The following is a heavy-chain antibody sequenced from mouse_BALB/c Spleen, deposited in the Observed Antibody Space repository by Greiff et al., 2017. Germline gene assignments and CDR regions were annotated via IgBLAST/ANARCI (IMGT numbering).Heavy chain of an antibody. CDR3: ARFGDYDGFAY. CDR1: GYTFTSYW. Sequence: VQLQESGAELAKPGASVKMSCKASGYTFTSYWMHWVKQRPGQGLEWIGYINPSTGYTEYNQKFKDKATLTADKSSSTAYMQLSSLTSEDSAVYYCARFGDYDGFAYWGQGTLVTVSA. V-gene: IGHV1-7*01. J-gene: IGHJ3*01. CDR2: INPSTGYT. D-gene: IGHD2-4*01.